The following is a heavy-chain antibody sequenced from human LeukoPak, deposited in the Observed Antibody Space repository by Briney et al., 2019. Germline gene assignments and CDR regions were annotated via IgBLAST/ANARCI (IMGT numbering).Heavy chain of an antibody. CDR1: GGSFSGYY. J-gene: IGHJ4*02. Sequence: ASETLSLTCAVYGGSFSGYYWSWIRQPPGKGLEWIGEINHSGSTNYNPSLKSRVTISVDTSKNQFSLKLSSVTAADTAVYYCASWERWLQLQTWGQGTLVTVSS. CDR2: INHSGST. CDR3: ASWERWLQLQT. D-gene: IGHD5-24*01. V-gene: IGHV4-34*01.